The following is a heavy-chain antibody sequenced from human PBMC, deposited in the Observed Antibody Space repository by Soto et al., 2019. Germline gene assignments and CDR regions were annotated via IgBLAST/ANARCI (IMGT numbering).Heavy chain of an antibody. CDR3: ARVRSLGIVGATGLDY. CDR2: ISAYNGNT. Sequence: QVQLVQSGAEVKKPGASVKVSCKASGYTFXSYGISWVRQAPGQGLEWMGWISAYNGNTNYAQKLQGRVTMTTDTSTSTAYMELRSLRSDDTAVYYCARVRSLGIVGATGLDYWGQGTLVTVSS. D-gene: IGHD1-26*01. J-gene: IGHJ4*02. V-gene: IGHV1-18*04. CDR1: GYTFXSYG.